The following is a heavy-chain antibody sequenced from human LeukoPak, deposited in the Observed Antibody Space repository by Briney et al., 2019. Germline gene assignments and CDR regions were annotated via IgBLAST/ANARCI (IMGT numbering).Heavy chain of an antibody. Sequence: ASVKVSCKASGYTFTSYGISWVRQAPGQGLEWMGWISAYNGKTNYAQKLQGRVTMTTDTSTSTAYMELRSLRSDDTAVYYCARAVIVGYDSSGYRQYYFDYWGQGTLVTVSS. CDR2: ISAYNGKT. J-gene: IGHJ4*02. CDR3: ARAVIVGYDSSGYRQYYFDY. CDR1: GYTFTSYG. V-gene: IGHV1-18*01. D-gene: IGHD3-22*01.